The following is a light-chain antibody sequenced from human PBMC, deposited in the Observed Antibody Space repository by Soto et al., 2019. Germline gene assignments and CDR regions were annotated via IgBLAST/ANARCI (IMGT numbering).Light chain of an antibody. CDR2: GAS. V-gene: IGKV3-15*01. J-gene: IGKJ1*01. CDR3: QQSNSWPRT. Sequence: EIVLTQSPGTLSLSPGERATLSCRASQSVTDNLAWYQQKPGQAPRLLIYGASTRASGIPARFSGSGSGTDFTLTISSLQSEDFAVYYCQQSNSWPRTFGQGTKVDIK. CDR1: QSVTDN.